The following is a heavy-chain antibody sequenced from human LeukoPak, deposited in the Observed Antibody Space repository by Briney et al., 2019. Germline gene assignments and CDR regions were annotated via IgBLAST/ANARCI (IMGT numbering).Heavy chain of an antibody. V-gene: IGHV3-23*01. J-gene: IGHJ4*02. CDR1: GFTFSSYA. Sequence: PGGSLRLSCAASGFTFSSYAMTWVRQAPGEGLEWVSTISGSATGTYYADSVKGRFTISRHNSKNTLYLQMNSLRAEDTAVYYCARDGGGSYDMGDYWGQGTLVTVSS. CDR3: ARDGGGSYDMGDY. D-gene: IGHD2-15*01. CDR2: ISGSATGT.